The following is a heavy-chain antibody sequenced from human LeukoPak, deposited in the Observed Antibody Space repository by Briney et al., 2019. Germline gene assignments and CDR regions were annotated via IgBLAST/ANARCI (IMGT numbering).Heavy chain of an antibody. V-gene: IGHV3-30-3*01. CDR1: GFTFSSYA. D-gene: IGHD6-19*01. Sequence: GRSLRLSCAASGFTFSSYAMHWVRQAPGKGLEWVAVISYDGSNKYYADSVMGRFTISRDNSKNTLYLQMNSRRAEDTAVYYCARGTPSSSGWLYYGMDVWGQGTTVTVSS. CDR3: ARGTPSSSGWLYYGMDV. J-gene: IGHJ6*02. CDR2: ISYDGSNK.